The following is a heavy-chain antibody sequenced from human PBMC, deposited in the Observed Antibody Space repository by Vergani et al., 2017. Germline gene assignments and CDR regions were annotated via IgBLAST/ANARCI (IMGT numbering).Heavy chain of an antibody. CDR3: ARGETRTDWFDP. CDR1: GVSIQSGSFY. CDR2: VDPSGTT. D-gene: IGHD3/OR15-3a*01. V-gene: IGHV4-61*02. Sequence: QVQLHESGPGLVKPSETLSLICSVSGVSIQSGSFYWTWIRPTAERRREWMGRVDPSGTTNDNPSLNGRVTIFVDKSKNLLSLRLNSVTAADTAVYYCARGETRTDWFDPWGQGTLVTVSS. J-gene: IGHJ5*02.